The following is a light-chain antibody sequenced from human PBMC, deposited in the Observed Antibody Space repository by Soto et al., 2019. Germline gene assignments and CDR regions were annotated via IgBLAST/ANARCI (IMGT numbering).Light chain of an antibody. V-gene: IGLV3-1*01. Sequence: SYELTQPPSVSVSPGQTATITCSGDKLGDKYVCWYHQKPGQSPVLVIYQDNKRPSGISEPFSGSNSGNTATLTISGTQAMDEADYYCQAWDNSAGVFGGGTKVTVL. CDR3: QAWDNSAGV. CDR1: KLGDKY. J-gene: IGLJ2*01. CDR2: QDN.